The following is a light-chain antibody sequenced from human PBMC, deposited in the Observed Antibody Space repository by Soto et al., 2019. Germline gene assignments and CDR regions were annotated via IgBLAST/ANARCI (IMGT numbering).Light chain of an antibody. CDR1: QSVSKY. J-gene: IGKJ5*01. CDR2: NAS. CDR3: QQYSKWPIT. V-gene: IGKV3-11*01. Sequence: EIVWTQSPGTLSLSPGERATLSCRASQSVSKYLAWYQQRPGQAPRLLIYNASNRATGIPIRFTGSGSGTDFSLTISSLQSEDFAVYYCQQYSKWPITFGQGTRLEIK.